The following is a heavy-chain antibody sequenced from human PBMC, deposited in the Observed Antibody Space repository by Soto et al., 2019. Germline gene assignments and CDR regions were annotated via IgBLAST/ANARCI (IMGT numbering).Heavy chain of an antibody. CDR3: TRDATYSSSWYPGY. Sequence: SLRLSCTASGFTFGDYAMGWFRQAPGRGLEWIGFIRSNTFGGTTVYAASAKGRFSISRDDSKSVAYLQMNSLKTEDTAMYYCTRDATYSSSWYPGYWGQGTLVTVSS. CDR1: GFTFGDYA. CDR2: IRSNTFGGTT. J-gene: IGHJ4*02. D-gene: IGHD6-13*01. V-gene: IGHV3-49*03.